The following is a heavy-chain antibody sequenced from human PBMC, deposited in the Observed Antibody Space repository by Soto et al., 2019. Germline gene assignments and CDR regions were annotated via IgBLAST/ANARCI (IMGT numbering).Heavy chain of an antibody. CDR2: ISYDGSNK. CDR1: GFTFSSYG. D-gene: IGHD5-12*01. V-gene: IGHV3-30*18. CDR3: AKDRVDIVSYFDY. J-gene: IGHJ4*02. Sequence: GGSLRLSCAASGFTFSSYGMHWVRQAPGKGLEWVAVISYDGSNKYYADSVKGRFTISRDNSKNTLYLQMNSLRAEDTAVYYCAKDRVDIVSYFDYWGQGTLVTVSS.